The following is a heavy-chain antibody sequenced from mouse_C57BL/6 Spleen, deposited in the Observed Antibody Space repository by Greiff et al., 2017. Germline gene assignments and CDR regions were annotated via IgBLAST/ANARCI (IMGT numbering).Heavy chain of an antibody. CDR2: ISYDGSN. Sequence: EVQLQQSGPGLVKPSQSLSLTCSVTGYSITSGYYWNWIRQFPGNKLEWMGYISYDGSNNYNPSLKNRISITRDTSKNQFFLKLNSVTTEDTATYYCARGYDYDGRSFAYWGQGTLVTVSA. V-gene: IGHV3-6*01. CDR3: ARGYDYDGRSFAY. D-gene: IGHD2-4*01. J-gene: IGHJ3*01. CDR1: GYSITSGYY.